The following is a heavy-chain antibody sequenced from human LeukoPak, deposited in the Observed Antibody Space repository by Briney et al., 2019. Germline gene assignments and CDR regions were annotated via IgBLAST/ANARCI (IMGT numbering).Heavy chain of an antibody. CDR2: IYSGGST. Sequence: GGSLRLSCAASGFTVSSNYMSWVRQAPGKGLEWVSVIYSGGSTYYADSVKGRFTTSRDNSKNTLYLQMNSLRAEDTAVYYCASPGWAGSPDYWGQGTLVTVSS. CDR3: ASPGWAGSPDY. J-gene: IGHJ4*02. D-gene: IGHD3-10*01. V-gene: IGHV3-53*01. CDR1: GFTVSSNY.